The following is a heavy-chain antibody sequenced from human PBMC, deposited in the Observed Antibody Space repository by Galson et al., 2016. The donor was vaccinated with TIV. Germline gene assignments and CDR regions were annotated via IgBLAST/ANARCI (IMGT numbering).Heavy chain of an antibody. D-gene: IGHD5-18*01. J-gene: IGHJ6*02. V-gene: IGHV1-69*13. Sequence: SVKVSCKASGGSFSTHTFNWVRQAPGQGLEWMGGIVPLFRTTNYAQKFQGRVTFTADESSSTAYVEVSRLTSDDTAVYYCAKDRNTALDTYYYYYGMDVWGQGTTVTVSS. CDR3: AKDRNTALDTYYYYYGMDV. CDR1: GGSFSTHT. CDR2: IVPLFRTT.